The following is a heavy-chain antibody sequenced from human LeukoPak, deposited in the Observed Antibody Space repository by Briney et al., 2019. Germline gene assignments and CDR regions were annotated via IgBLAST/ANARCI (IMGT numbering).Heavy chain of an antibody. V-gene: IGHV1-46*01. CDR1: GYTFTSYY. D-gene: IGHD2-15*01. J-gene: IGHJ4*02. CDR2: INPSGGST. CDR3: ATSVVVVAALDY. Sequence: ASVKVSCKASGYTFTSYYMHWVRQAPGQGLEWMGIINPSGGSTSYAQKFQGRVTMTRDTSTGTVYMELSSLRSEDTAVYYCATSVVVVAALDYWGQGTLVTVSS.